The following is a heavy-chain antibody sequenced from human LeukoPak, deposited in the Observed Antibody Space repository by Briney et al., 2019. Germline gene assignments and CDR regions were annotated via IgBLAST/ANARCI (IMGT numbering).Heavy chain of an antibody. J-gene: IGHJ5*02. Sequence: ASVKVSCKASGYTFTSYGISWVRQAPGQGLEWMGWISAYNGNTNYAQKLQGRVTMTTDTSTSTAYMEPRSLRSDDTAVYYCARDCSSTSCVGNWFDPWGQGTLVTVSS. CDR1: GYTFTSYG. V-gene: IGHV1-18*01. D-gene: IGHD2-2*01. CDR3: ARDCSSTSCVGNWFDP. CDR2: ISAYNGNT.